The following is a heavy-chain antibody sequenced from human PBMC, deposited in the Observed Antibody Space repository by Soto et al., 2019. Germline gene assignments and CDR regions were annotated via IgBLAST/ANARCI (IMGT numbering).Heavy chain of an antibody. CDR2: ISDSGGVI. D-gene: IGHD2-8*01. CDR3: AKDGCPDGICYVRDHWFDP. CDR1: GFTFRNYA. V-gene: IGHV3-23*01. J-gene: IGHJ5*02. Sequence: GGSLRLSCAASGFTFRNYAMIWVRQAPGKGLEWVSGISDSGGVIFYADSVRGGFTISRDNSKNTLHLQMNSLRGDDTALYYCAKDGCPDGICYVRDHWFDPWGQGAQVTV.